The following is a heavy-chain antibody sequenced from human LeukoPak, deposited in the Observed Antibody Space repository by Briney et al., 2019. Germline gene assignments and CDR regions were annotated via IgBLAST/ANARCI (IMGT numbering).Heavy chain of an antibody. D-gene: IGHD3-10*01. Sequence: SETLSLTCTVSGGSITSGTYFWSWIRQPAGKGLEWIGRIYTSGSTNYNPSLKSRVTISLDTSKNQFSLNLRSMTAADTAVYYCASESYYGSESYFVFDYWGQGTLVTVSS. CDR2: IYTSGST. CDR1: GGSITSGTYF. CDR3: ASESYYGSESYFVFDY. V-gene: IGHV4-61*02. J-gene: IGHJ4*02.